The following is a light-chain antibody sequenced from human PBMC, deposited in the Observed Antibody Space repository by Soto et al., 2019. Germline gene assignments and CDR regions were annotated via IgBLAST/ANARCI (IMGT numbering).Light chain of an antibody. CDR2: GAS. Sequence: ESVLTQSPGTLSLSPGERATLSCRASQTVSSTYLAWYQQKPGQAPRLLIYGASSRAPGIPDRFSGRGSGTDFTLTISRLEPEDFAVYYCQQWGISPFTFGPGTKVDIK. V-gene: IGKV3-20*01. CDR3: QQWGISPFT. CDR1: QTVSSTY. J-gene: IGKJ3*01.